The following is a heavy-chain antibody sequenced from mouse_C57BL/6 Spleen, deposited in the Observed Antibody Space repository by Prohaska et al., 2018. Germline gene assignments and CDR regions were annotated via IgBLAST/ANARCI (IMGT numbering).Heavy chain of an antibody. D-gene: IGHD3-3*01. CDR1: GYTFTSYW. Sequence: SVKMSCKASGYTFTSYWITWVKQRPGQGLEWIGDIYPGSGSTNYNEKFKSKATLTVDTSSSTAYMKFSSLTSEDSAVYYCARRDSYWGQGTTLTVSS. CDR3: ARRDSY. J-gene: IGHJ2*01. V-gene: IGHV1-55*01. CDR2: IYPGSGST.